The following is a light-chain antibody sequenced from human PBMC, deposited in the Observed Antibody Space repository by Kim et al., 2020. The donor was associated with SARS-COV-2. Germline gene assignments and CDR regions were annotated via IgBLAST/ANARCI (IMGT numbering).Light chain of an antibody. J-gene: IGLJ3*02. CDR2: DND. CDR3: GTWDSRLNSRWV. CDR1: SSNLGNNY. Sequence: QSVLTQPPSVSAAPGQKVTISCSGNSSNLGNNYVSWYQHHPGAAPKLLIYDNDMRPSGIPDRFSASKSGTSATLAITGLQTGDEADYYCGTWDSRLNSRWVFGGGTQLTVL. V-gene: IGLV1-51*01.